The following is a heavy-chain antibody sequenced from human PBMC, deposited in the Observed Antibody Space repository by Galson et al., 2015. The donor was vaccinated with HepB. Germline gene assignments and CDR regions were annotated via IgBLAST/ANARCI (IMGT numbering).Heavy chain of an antibody. CDR3: VKGPGSAPLRNWFDP. V-gene: IGHV3-64D*06. J-gene: IGHJ5*02. CDR2: ISSNGGST. D-gene: IGHD3-16*01. CDR1: GFTFRSYA. Sequence: SLRLSCAASGFTFRSYAMHWVRQAPGKGLEYVSAISSNGGSTYYADSVKGRFTISRDNSTNTLYLQMSSLRAEDTAEYYCVKGPGSAPLRNWFDPWGQGTLVTVSS.